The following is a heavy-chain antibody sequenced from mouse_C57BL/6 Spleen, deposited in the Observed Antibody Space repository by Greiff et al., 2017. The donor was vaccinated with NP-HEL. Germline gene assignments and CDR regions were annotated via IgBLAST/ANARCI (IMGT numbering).Heavy chain of an antibody. CDR1: GYTFTSYW. Sequence: QVHVKQPGAELVMPGASVKLSCKASGYTFTSYWMHWVKQRPGQGLEWIGEIDPSDSYTNYNQKFKGKSTLTVDKSSSTAYMQLSSLTSEDSAVYYCARGDPSYWGQGTLVTVSA. CDR2: IDPSDSYT. CDR3: ARGDPSY. J-gene: IGHJ3*01. V-gene: IGHV1-69*01. D-gene: IGHD3-3*01.